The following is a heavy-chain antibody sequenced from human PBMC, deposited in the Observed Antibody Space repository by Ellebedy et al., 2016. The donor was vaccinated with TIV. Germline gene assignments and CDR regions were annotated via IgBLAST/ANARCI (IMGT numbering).Heavy chain of an antibody. J-gene: IGHJ3*02. V-gene: IGHV4-34*01. CDR2: INHSGST. CDR3: ARESIVLMAIAFDI. CDR1: GGSFSGYY. D-gene: IGHD2-8*01. Sequence: SETLSLXXAVYGGSFSGYYWSWIRQPPGKGLEWIGEINHSGSTNYNPSLKSRVTISVDTSKNQFSLKLSSVTAADTAVYYCARESIVLMAIAFDIWGQGTMVTVSS.